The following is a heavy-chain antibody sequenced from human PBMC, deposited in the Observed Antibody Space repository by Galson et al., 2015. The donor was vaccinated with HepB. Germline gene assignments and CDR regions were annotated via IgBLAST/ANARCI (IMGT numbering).Heavy chain of an antibody. D-gene: IGHD4-17*01. CDR3: AKDRAVTTNLGDAFDI. V-gene: IGHV3-66*01. CDR1: GFTVSSNY. Sequence: SLRLSCAASGFTVSSNYMSWVRQAPGKGLEWVSVIYSGGSTYYADSVKGRFTISRDNSKNTLYLQMNSLRAEDTAVYYCAKDRAVTTNLGDAFDIWGQGTMVTVSS. CDR2: IYSGGST. J-gene: IGHJ3*02.